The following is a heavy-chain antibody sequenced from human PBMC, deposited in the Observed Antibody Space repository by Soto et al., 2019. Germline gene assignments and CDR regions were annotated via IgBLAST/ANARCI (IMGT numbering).Heavy chain of an antibody. V-gene: IGHV3-15*07. CDR1: GFTFSNAW. D-gene: IGHD1-26*01. CDR2: IKSKTDGGTT. J-gene: IGHJ4*02. Sequence: EVQLVESGGGLVKPGGSLRLSCAASGFTFSNAWMNWVRQAPGKGLEWVGRIKSKTDGGTTDYAAPVKGRFTISRDDSKNTLYLQMKSLKTEDTAVYYCTTDRATVGATHFRDYWGQGTLVTVSS. CDR3: TTDRATVGATHFRDY.